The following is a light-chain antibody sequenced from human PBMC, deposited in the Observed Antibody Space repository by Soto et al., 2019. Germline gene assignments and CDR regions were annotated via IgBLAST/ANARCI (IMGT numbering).Light chain of an antibody. Sequence: VLTHFPGTLSLSPGERATLSCRAIQSLTNNYFAWYQQKPGRALRLLIDGASTRATGIPDRFSGSGSGTDFTLTISRLEPPDVAVYYCQQYEAVVRLGQGTKVDIK. CDR1: QSLTNNY. CDR3: QQYEAVVR. V-gene: IGKV3-20*01. J-gene: IGKJ1*01. CDR2: GAS.